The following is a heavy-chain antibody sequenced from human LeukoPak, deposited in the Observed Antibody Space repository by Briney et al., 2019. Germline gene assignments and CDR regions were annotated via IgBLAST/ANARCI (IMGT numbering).Heavy chain of an antibody. CDR2: ISSSSSYI. D-gene: IGHD2/OR15-2a*01. J-gene: IGHJ6*02. CDR3: ARDQIAPRGMDV. Sequence: GGSLRLSCAASGFTFSSYSMNWVRQAPGKGLEWVSSISSSSSYIYYADSVKGRFTISRDNAKNSLYPQMNSLRAEDTAVYYCARDQIAPRGMDVWGQGTTVTVSS. V-gene: IGHV3-21*01. CDR1: GFTFSSYS.